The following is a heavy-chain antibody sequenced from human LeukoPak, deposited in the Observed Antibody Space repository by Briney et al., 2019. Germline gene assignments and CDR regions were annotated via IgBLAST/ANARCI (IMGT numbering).Heavy chain of an antibody. CDR3: AKDAIDYCGSGSYYKLPHFDY. CDR1: GFTFGSYA. Sequence: GGSLRPPCAASGFTFGSYAMSWARQAPGKGREWVSAISGRGGSTYYADSVKGRFTISRDNSKNTLYLQMNSLRAEDTAVYYCAKDAIDYCGSGSYYKLPHFDYWGQGTLVTVSS. V-gene: IGHV3-23*01. J-gene: IGHJ4*02. CDR2: ISGRGGST. D-gene: IGHD3-10*01.